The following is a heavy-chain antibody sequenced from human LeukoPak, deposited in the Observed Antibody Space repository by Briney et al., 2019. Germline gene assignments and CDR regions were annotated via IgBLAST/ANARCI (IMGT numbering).Heavy chain of an antibody. V-gene: IGHV1-46*04. CDR1: GYTFTSYY. J-gene: IGHJ4*02. D-gene: IGHD6-19*01. CDR3: ARESAVAGSFDY. CDR2: IKPSGGST. Sequence: ASVKVSCKASGYTFTSYYMHWVRQAPGQGLEWMGIIKPSGGSTRYAQKLQGRVTMTRDTSTSTVYMELTSLTSEDTAVYYCARESAVAGSFDYWGQGTLVTVSS.